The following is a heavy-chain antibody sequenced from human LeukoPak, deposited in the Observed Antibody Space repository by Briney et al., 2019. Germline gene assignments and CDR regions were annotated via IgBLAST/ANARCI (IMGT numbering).Heavy chain of an antibody. CDR3: AKENDDNLPGYSYLDY. V-gene: IGHV4-4*07. Sequence: PSETLSLTCTVSGGSISSYYWSWIRQPAGKGLEWIGRIYTSGSTNYNPSLKSRVTISVDKTKNQFSLKLSSVTAADTAVYYCAKENDDNLPGYSYLDYWGQGTLVTVSS. D-gene: IGHD3-9*01. CDR1: GGSISSYY. CDR2: IYTSGST. J-gene: IGHJ4*02.